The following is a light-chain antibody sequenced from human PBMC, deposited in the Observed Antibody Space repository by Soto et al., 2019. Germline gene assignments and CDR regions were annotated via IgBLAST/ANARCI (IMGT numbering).Light chain of an antibody. Sequence: QSALTQPRSVSGSPGQSVTISCTGASSDVGAYNYVSWYQQHPGKAPKVMIYDVSKRPSGVPDRFSGSKSGNTASLTISGLQAEDEADYYCAAWDDSLTGRVFGGGTKVTVL. CDR1: SSDVGAYNY. CDR2: DVS. CDR3: AAWDDSLTGRV. J-gene: IGLJ3*02. V-gene: IGLV2-11*01.